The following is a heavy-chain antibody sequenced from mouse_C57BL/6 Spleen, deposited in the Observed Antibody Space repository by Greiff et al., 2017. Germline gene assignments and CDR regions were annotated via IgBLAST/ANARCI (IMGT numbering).Heavy chain of an antibody. D-gene: IGHD1-1*01. Sequence: DVKLVESGPGLVKPSQSLSLTCSVTGYSITSGYYWNWIRQFPGNKLGWMGYISYDGSNNYNPSLKNRISITRDTSKNQFFLKLNSVTTEDTATYYCARIYYYGRAYFDYWGQGTTLTVSS. CDR3: ARIYYYGRAYFDY. V-gene: IGHV3-6*01. CDR1: GYSITSGYY. CDR2: ISYDGSN. J-gene: IGHJ2*01.